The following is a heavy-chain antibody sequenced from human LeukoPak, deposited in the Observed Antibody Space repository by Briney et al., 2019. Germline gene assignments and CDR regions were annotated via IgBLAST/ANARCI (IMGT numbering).Heavy chain of an antibody. Sequence: ETLSLTCAVSGGSISSSKWWSWVRQAPGKGLEWVANIKQDGSEKYYVDSVKGRFTISRDNAKNSLYLQMNRLRADDTAVYYCARSRSGGYWGQGTLVTVSS. V-gene: IGHV3-7*03. CDR2: IKQDGSEK. CDR3: ARSRSGGY. D-gene: IGHD4-23*01. CDR1: GGSISSSKW. J-gene: IGHJ4*02.